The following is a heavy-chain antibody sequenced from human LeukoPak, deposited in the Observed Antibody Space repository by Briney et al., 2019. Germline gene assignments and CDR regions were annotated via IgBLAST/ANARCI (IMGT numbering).Heavy chain of an antibody. CDR3: ARAVWSGYSYYFDY. CDR1: GGTFSSYA. J-gene: IGHJ4*02. CDR2: IIPILGIA. D-gene: IGHD3-3*01. V-gene: IGHV1-69*04. Sequence: SVKVSCKASGGTFSSYAISWVRQAPGQGLEWMGRIIPILGIANYAQKFQGRVTITADKSTSTAYMELSSLRSEDTAVYYCARAVWSGYSYYFDYWGQGTLVTVSS.